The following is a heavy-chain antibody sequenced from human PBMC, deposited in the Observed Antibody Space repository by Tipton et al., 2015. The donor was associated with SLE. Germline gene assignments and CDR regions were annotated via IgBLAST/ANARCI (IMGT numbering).Heavy chain of an antibody. V-gene: IGHV4-34*01. CDR1: GWSFSEYY. Sequence: TLSLTCAVYGWSFSEYYWSWIRQPPGKGLEWIVESTQSGSTNYNPSLKSRVTISVDTSKNQFSLKLTSVTAADTAVYYCVRANPLYSSSLTGLYGLDVWGQGTTVTVSS. D-gene: IGHD6-13*01. J-gene: IGHJ6*02. CDR3: VRANPLYSSSLTGLYGLDV. CDR2: STQSGST.